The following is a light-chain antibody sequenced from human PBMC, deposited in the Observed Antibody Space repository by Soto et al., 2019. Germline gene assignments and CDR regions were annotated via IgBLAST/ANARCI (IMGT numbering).Light chain of an antibody. V-gene: IGKV3-15*01. CDR3: QQYNNWPIT. Sequence: EIVMTQSPATLSVSPWERATLSCRASQSVSSNLAWYQQKPGQAPRLLIYGASTRATGIPARFSGSGSGTEFTLTISSLQSEDFAVYYCQQYNNWPITFGQGTRLE. CDR2: GAS. CDR1: QSVSSN. J-gene: IGKJ5*01.